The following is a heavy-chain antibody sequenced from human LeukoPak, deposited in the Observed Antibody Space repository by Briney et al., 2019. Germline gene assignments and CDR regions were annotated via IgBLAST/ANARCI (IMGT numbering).Heavy chain of an antibody. Sequence: ASVKVSCKVSGYTLTELSMHWVRQARGQRLEWIGWIVVGSGNTNYAQKFQERVTITRDMSTSTAYMELSSLRSEDTAVYYCAAGHTAIENFDYWGQGTLVTVSS. D-gene: IGHD5-18*01. J-gene: IGHJ4*02. V-gene: IGHV1-58*02. CDR3: AAGHTAIENFDY. CDR2: IVVGSGNT. CDR1: GYTLTELS.